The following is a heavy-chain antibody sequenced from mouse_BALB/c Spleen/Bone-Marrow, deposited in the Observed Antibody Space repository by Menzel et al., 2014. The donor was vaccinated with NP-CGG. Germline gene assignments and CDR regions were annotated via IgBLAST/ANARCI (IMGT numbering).Heavy chain of an antibody. Sequence: EVQRVESGAELVRSGASVKLSCTASGFNIKDYYMHWVKQRPEQGLEWVGRIDPENGDTEYAPKFQGKATMTADTSSNTAYLQLSSLTSEDTAVYYCNGNYYAMDYWGQGTSVTVSS. D-gene: IGHD2-1*01. CDR3: NGNYYAMDY. CDR1: GFNIKDYY. V-gene: IGHV14-4*02. CDR2: IDPENGDT. J-gene: IGHJ4*01.